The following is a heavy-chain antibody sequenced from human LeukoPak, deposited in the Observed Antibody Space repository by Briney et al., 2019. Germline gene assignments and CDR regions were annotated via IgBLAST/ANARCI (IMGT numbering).Heavy chain of an antibody. V-gene: IGHV4-59*12. D-gene: IGHD3-10*01. CDR1: GGSISSYY. J-gene: IGHJ5*02. CDR2: IYYSGST. Sequence: PSETLSLTCTVSGGSISSYYWSWIRQPPAKGLEWIGYIYYSGSTNYNPSLKSRVTISVDTSKNQFSLKLSSVTAADTAVYYCARERMVRGVHNWFDPWGQGTLVTVSS. CDR3: ARERMVRGVHNWFDP.